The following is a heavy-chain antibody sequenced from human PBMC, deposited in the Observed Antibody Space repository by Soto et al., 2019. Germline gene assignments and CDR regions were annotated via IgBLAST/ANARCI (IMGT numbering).Heavy chain of an antibody. CDR1: GFTFSSYA. J-gene: IGHJ4*02. V-gene: IGHV3-30-3*01. CDR2: ISYDGSNK. CDR3: AREMIVVVRAFDY. Sequence: GGSLRLSCAASGFTFSSYAMHWVRQAPGKGLEWVAVISYDGSNKYYADSVKGRFTISRDNSKNTLYLQMNSLRAEDTAVYYCAREMIVVVRAFDYWGQGTLVTVSS. D-gene: IGHD3-22*01.